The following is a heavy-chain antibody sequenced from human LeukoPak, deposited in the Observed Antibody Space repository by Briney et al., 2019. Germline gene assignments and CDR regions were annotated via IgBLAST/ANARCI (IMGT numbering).Heavy chain of an antibody. CDR2: ISSSGSTI. V-gene: IGHV3-48*03. Sequence: PGGSLRLSCAASGFTFSSYEMNWVRQAPGKGLEWVSYISSSGSTIYYADSVKGRFTISRDNAKNSLYLQTNSLRAEDTAVYYCAREGWKRTIDYWGQGTLVTVSS. CDR3: AREGWKRTIDY. D-gene: IGHD1-1*01. J-gene: IGHJ4*02. CDR1: GFTFSSYE.